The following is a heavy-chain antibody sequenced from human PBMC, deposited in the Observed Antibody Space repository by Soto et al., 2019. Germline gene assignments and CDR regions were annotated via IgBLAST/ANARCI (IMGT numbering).Heavy chain of an antibody. CDR2: ISAYNGNT. CDR3: ARVALRFLEWLPLPQSPESTFDP. CDR1: GYTFTSYG. J-gene: IGHJ5*02. V-gene: IGHV1-18*01. Sequence: GASVKVSCKASGYTFTSYGISWVRQAPGQGLEWMGWISAYNGNTNYAQKLQGRVTMTTDTSTSTAYMELRSLRSDDTAVYYCARVALRFLEWLPLPQSPESTFDPWGQGTLVTVSS. D-gene: IGHD3-3*01.